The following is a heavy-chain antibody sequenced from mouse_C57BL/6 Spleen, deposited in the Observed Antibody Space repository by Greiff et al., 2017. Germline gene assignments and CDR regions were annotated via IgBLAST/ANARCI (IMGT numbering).Heavy chain of an antibody. CDR2: IHPNSGST. V-gene: IGHV1-64*01. CDR3: ANIYYDYDGFAY. Sequence: VQLQQPGAELVKPGASVKLSCKASGYTFTSYWMHWVKQRPGQGLEWIGMIHPNSGSTNYNEKFKSKATLTVDKSSSTAYMQRSSLTSEDSAVYYCANIYYDYDGFAYWGQGTLVTVSA. J-gene: IGHJ3*01. CDR1: GYTFTSYW. D-gene: IGHD2-4*01.